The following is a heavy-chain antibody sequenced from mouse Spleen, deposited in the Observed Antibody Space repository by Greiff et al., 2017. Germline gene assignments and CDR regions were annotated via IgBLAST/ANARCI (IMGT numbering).Heavy chain of an antibody. J-gene: IGHJ2*01. CDR1: GYTFTSYW. Sequence: VQLQQSGTVLARPGASVKMSCKTSGYTFTSYWMHWVKQRPGQGLEWIGAIYPGNSDTSYNQKFKGKAKLTAVTSASTAYMELSSLTNEDSAVYYCTRSEEAVIYYGDFFDYWGQGTTLTVSS. CDR3: TRSEEAVIYYGDFFDY. CDR2: IYPGNSDT. V-gene: IGHV1-5*01. D-gene: IGHD2-13*01.